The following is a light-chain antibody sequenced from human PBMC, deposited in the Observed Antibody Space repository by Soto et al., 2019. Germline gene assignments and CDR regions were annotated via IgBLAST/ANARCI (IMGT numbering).Light chain of an antibody. J-gene: IGKJ1*01. CDR3: QQYNNYWT. V-gene: IGKV1-5*03. CDR2: KAS. CDR1: QGISSW. Sequence: DIQMTQSPSTLSASVGDRVTSTCRASQGISSWLAWYQQKPGKAPKLLIYKASSLESGVPSRFSCSGSGTEFTLTISSLQPDDFATYYCQQYNNYWTFGQGTKVEIK.